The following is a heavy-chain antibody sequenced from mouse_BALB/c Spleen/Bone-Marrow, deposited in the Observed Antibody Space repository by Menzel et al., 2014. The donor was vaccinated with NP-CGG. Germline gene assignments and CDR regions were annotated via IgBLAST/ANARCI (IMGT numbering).Heavy chain of an antibody. J-gene: IGHJ3*01. CDR1: GFNIKDYY. V-gene: IGHV14-4*02. CDR3: NGGYYEAWFAY. D-gene: IGHD2-3*01. CDR2: IDPENGDT. Sequence: EVQLQQSGAELVRSGASVKLSCTASGFNIKDYYMHWVKQRPEQGLEWIGWIDPENGDTEYAPKFQGKATMTADTSSNTAYLQLSSLTSVDTAVYYCNGGYYEAWFAYWGQGTLVTVSA.